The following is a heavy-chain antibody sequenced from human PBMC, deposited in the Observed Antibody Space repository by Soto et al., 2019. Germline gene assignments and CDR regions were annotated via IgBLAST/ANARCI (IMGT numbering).Heavy chain of an antibody. CDR1: GFTFSDYY. V-gene: IGHV3-11*06. D-gene: IGHD5-18*01. CDR3: ARDGWIQLWSTANERYFDY. J-gene: IGHJ4*02. CDR2: ISSSSSYT. Sequence: GGSLRLSCAASGFTFSDYYMSWIRQAPGKGLEWVSYISSSSSYTNYADSVKGRFTISRDNAKNSLYLQMNSLRAEDTAVYYCARDGWIQLWSTANERYFDYWGQGTLVTVSS.